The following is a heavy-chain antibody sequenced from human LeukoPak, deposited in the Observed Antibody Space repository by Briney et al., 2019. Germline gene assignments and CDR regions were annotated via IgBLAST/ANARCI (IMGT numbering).Heavy chain of an antibody. Sequence: GSVKASCKSSGYTFTRYVISWVRQAPGQGLEWMGWISAYNGNTNYAQKLQGRVTMTTDTSTSTAYMELRSLRSDDTAVYYCAREPPVAAAGTAPRNDYWGQGTLVTVSS. CDR1: GYTFTRYV. D-gene: IGHD6-13*01. CDR2: ISAYNGNT. V-gene: IGHV1-18*01. CDR3: AREPPVAAAGTAPRNDY. J-gene: IGHJ4*02.